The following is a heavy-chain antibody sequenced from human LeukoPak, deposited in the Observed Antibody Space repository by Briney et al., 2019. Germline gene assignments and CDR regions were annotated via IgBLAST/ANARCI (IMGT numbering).Heavy chain of an antibody. Sequence: GGSLRLSCAASGFTFSSYGIHWVRQAPGKGREWVAFIQNDGNNKFYADSVKGRFTISRDNSENTLYLQMNSLRTEDTAIYHCAKDEIQGVVGAGPGYWGQGTLVTVSS. CDR3: AKDEIQGVVGAGPGY. D-gene: IGHD1-26*01. J-gene: IGHJ4*02. CDR1: GFTFSSYG. CDR2: IQNDGNNK. V-gene: IGHV3-30*02.